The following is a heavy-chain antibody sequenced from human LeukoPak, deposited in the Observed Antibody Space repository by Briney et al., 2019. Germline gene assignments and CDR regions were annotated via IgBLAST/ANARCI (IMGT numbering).Heavy chain of an antibody. Sequence: GGPLRLSCAASGFTFSSYWMSWVRQAPGKGLEWVANIKQDGSEKYYVDSVKGRFTISRDNAKNSLYLQMNSLRAEDTAVYYCARIPRYCSGGSCYLGTDYWGQGTLVTVSS. CDR1: GFTFSSYW. CDR3: ARIPRYCSGGSCYLGTDY. D-gene: IGHD2-15*01. V-gene: IGHV3-7*01. J-gene: IGHJ4*02. CDR2: IKQDGSEK.